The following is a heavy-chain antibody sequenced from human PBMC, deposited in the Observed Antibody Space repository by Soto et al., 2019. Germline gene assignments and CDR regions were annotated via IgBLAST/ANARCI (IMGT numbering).Heavy chain of an antibody. CDR2: INSDGSST. Sequence: GGSLRLSCAASGFTFSSYWMHWVRQAPGKGLVWVSRINSDGSSTSYADSVKGRFTISRDNAENTLYLKMNSLRAEDTAVYYCARDRRSIAAAGTRIYYYYGMDVWGQATTVIVSS. CDR1: GFTFSSYW. V-gene: IGHV3-74*01. D-gene: IGHD6-13*01. J-gene: IGHJ6*02. CDR3: ARDRRSIAAAGTRIYYYYGMDV.